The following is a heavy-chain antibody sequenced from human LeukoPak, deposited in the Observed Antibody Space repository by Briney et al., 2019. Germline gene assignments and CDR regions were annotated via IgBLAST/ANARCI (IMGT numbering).Heavy chain of an antibody. CDR1: GFTFSIHW. V-gene: IGHV3-7*01. Sequence: GGSLRLSCVASGFTFSIHWMTWVRQAPGKGLEWVANINQDGSDKYYVDSLKGQFTISRDNAKNSLYLQMNSLRVEDTAIYYCARAHLHRYSSSCPPDYWGQGTLVTVSS. CDR3: ARAHLHRYSSSCPPDY. D-gene: IGHD6-13*01. J-gene: IGHJ4*02. CDR2: INQDGSDK.